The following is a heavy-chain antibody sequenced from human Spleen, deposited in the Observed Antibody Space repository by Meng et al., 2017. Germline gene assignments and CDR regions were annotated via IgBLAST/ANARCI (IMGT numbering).Heavy chain of an antibody. D-gene: IGHD2-2*02. CDR2: ISSSSSYI. Sequence: GGSLRLSCAASGFTFSSYSMNWVRQAPGKGLEWVSSISSSSSYIYYADSVKGRFTISRDNAKNSLYLQMNSLRAEDTAVYYCARVRRGYCSSTSCYIGDYWGQGTLVTVSS. J-gene: IGHJ4*02. CDR3: ARVRRGYCSSTSCYIGDY. V-gene: IGHV3-21*01. CDR1: GFTFSSYS.